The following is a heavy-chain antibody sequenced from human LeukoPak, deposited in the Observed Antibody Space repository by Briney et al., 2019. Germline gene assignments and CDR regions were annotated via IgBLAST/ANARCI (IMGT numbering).Heavy chain of an antibody. V-gene: IGHV4-38-2*02. Sequence: PSETLSLTCTVSAYSIANGYYWGWIRQPPGMGLEWVGNIYHSGSTYYNPSLKSRATISIDTSKNQFSLNLRSVTAADTAVYYCARRTTYYGWRPSESPSCFDYWGQGVLVTVSS. CDR3: ARRTTYYGWRPSESPSCFDY. CDR2: IYHSGST. D-gene: IGHD2-21*01. CDR1: AYSIANGYY. J-gene: IGHJ4*02.